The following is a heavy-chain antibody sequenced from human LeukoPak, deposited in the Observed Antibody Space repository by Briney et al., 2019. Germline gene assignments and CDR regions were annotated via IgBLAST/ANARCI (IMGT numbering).Heavy chain of an antibody. CDR1: GGSFSGYY. CDR3: ARVIIGGTTSGMDV. Sequence: SETLSLTRAVYGGSFSGYYWSWIRQPPGKGLEWIGEINHSGSTNYNPSLKSRVTISVDTSKNQFSLKLSSVTAADTAVYYCARVIIGGTTSGMDVWGQGTTVTVSS. V-gene: IGHV4-34*01. J-gene: IGHJ6*02. CDR2: INHSGST. D-gene: IGHD1-1*01.